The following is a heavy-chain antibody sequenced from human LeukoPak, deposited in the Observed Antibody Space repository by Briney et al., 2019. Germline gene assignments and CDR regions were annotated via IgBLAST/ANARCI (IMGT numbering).Heavy chain of an antibody. D-gene: IGHD4-11*01. CDR2: IYTSGST. V-gene: IGHV4-4*07. Sequence: PSETLSLTCTVSGGSISSYYWSWIRHPAGKGLEWIGRIYTSGSTNHNPSLKSRDTMSVDTSKNQFSLKLSSVTAAPTAVYYCARXLRNYEVLDYYYYYMDVWGKGTTVTVSS. J-gene: IGHJ6*03. CDR3: ARXLRNYEVLDYYYYYMDV. CDR1: GGSISSYY.